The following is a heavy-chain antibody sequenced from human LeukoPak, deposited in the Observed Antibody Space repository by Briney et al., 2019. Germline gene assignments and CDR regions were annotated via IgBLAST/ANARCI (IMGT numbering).Heavy chain of an antibody. D-gene: IGHD2-2*01. Sequence: GGSLRLSCEASGFSFDTHWMNWVRQFPGGGLEWVANIKPDGSAEYYLDSVKGRFSISRDNVKNLVYLQLNSLRTEETAVYYCSGRSGFSSIYWGQGTLVTVSS. CDR2: IKPDGSAE. J-gene: IGHJ4*02. V-gene: IGHV3-7*01. CDR1: GFSFDTHW. CDR3: SGRSGFSSIY.